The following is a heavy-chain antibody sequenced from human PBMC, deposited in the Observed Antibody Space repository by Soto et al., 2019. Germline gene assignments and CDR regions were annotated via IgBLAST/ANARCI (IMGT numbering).Heavy chain of an antibody. J-gene: IGHJ4*02. CDR1: GCSISSSNYY. CDR2: IYYSGST. D-gene: IGHD4-17*01. CDR3: ASGIDYGDSIDYFDY. Sequence: SETLSLTCTVSGCSISSSNYYWGWIRQPPGKGLEWIGSIYYSGSTYYNPSLKSRVTISVDTSKNQFSLKLSSVTAADTAVYYCASGIDYGDSIDYFDYWGQGTLVTVS. V-gene: IGHV4-39*07.